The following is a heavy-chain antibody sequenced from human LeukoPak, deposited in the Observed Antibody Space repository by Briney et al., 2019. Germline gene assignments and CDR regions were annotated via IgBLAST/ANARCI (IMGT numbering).Heavy chain of an antibody. J-gene: IGHJ6*02. CDR1: GYSFTTYW. CDR2: IYPGDSDT. V-gene: IGHV5-51*01. D-gene: IGHD6-19*01. Sequence: GESLMISCKGSGYSFTTYWIGWVRQMPGKGLEWMGIIYPGDSDTRYSPSFQGQVTISADKSISTAYLQWSSLKASDTAMYYCARPGRRSSGWYGMDVWGQGTTVTVSS. CDR3: ARPGRRSSGWYGMDV.